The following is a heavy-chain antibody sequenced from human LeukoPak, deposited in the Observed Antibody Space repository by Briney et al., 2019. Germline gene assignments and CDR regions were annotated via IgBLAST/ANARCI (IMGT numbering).Heavy chain of an antibody. D-gene: IGHD5-12*01. V-gene: IGHV5-51*01. CDR2: IYPGDSDA. CDR3: AVLHLHDSGWDL. J-gene: IGHJ4*02. Sequence: GESLKISCKASGYSFNHYWIGWVRPMPGKGLQWMGIIYPGDSDARYVPSFEGQVTFSADTSSRTAFLQWSSLKASDTGIYYCAVLHLHDSGWDLWGQGTQVTVSS. CDR1: GYSFNHYW.